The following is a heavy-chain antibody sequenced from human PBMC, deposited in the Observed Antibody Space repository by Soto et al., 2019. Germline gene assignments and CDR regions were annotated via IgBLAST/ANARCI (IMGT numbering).Heavy chain of an antibody. CDR1: GFTFTSSA. V-gene: IGHV1-58*01. J-gene: IGHJ6*02. Sequence: SVKVSCKASGFTFTSSAVQWVRQARGQRLEWIGWIVVGSGNTNYAQKFQERVTITRDMSTSTAYMELSSLRSEDTAVYYCAARAYSSGWYYYYGMDVWGQGTTVTVSS. CDR2: IVVGSGNT. CDR3: AARAYSSGWYYYYGMDV. D-gene: IGHD6-19*01.